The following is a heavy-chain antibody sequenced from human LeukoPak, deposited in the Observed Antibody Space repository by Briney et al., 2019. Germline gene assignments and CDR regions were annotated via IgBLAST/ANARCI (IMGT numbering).Heavy chain of an antibody. CDR1: GFTFSSYS. CDR3: ARAPTDYDFWSGYPDY. CDR2: TSSSSSYI. Sequence: GGSLRLSCAASGFTFSSYSMNWVRQAPGKGLEWVSSTSSSSSYIYYADSVKGRFTISRDNAKNSLYLQMNSLRAEDTAVYYCARAPTDYDFWSGYPDYWGQGTLVTVSS. V-gene: IGHV3-21*01. J-gene: IGHJ4*02. D-gene: IGHD3-3*01.